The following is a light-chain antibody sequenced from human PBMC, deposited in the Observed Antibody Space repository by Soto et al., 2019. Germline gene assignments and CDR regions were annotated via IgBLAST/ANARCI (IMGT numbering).Light chain of an antibody. CDR1: SSDVGGYNY. CDR2: DVS. J-gene: IGLJ2*01. CDR3: SSYTSSSTSEVV. V-gene: IGLV2-14*01. Sequence: QSALTQPASVSGSPGQSITISCTGTSSDVGGYNYVSWYQQHPGKAPKLMIYDVSNRPSGVSNRFSGSKSGNTASLTISGLQAEDEADYYCSSYTSSSTSEVVLGGGTKLTVL.